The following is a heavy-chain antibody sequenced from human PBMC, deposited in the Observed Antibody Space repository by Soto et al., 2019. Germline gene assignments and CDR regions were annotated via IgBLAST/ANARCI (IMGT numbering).Heavy chain of an antibody. CDR1: GGTFSSYA. CDR2: IIPIFGTA. Sequence: QVQLVQSGAEVKKPGSSVKVSCKASGGTFSSYAISWVRQAPGQGLEWMGGIIPIFGTANYAQKFQVRATITADESTDTVYMELSSLRSEDTAVYYCASQLRGYSCGLFDYWGQGTLGTVSS. D-gene: IGHD5-18*01. CDR3: ASQLRGYSCGLFDY. J-gene: IGHJ4*02. V-gene: IGHV1-69*01.